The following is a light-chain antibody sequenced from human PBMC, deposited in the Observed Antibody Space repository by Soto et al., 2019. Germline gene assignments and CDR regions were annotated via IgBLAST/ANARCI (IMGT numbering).Light chain of an antibody. CDR2: ETS. V-gene: IGKV3-11*01. Sequence: EIVLTQSPATLSLSPGERATLSCRASQSVSNYLSWYQQKPGLAPRLLMYETSRRATGIPARFSGSGSGTDFTLTISSLEPEDFAVYYCQQYGSSLPWTFGQGTKVDSK. J-gene: IGKJ1*01. CDR1: QSVSNY. CDR3: QQYGSSLPWT.